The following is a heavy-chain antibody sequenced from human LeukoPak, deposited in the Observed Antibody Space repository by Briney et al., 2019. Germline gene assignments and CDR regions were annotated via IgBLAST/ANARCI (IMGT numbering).Heavy chain of an antibody. CDR3: TRAIVATISGGMDV. V-gene: IGHV3-73*01. J-gene: IGHJ6*02. Sequence: GGSLKLSCAASGFTFSGSAMHWVRQASGKGLEWVGRIRSKANSYATAYAASVKGRFTISRDDSKNTAYLQMNSLKTEDTAVYYCTRAIVATISGGMDVWGQGTTVTVSS. CDR2: IRSKANSYAT. D-gene: IGHD5-12*01. CDR1: GFTFSGSA.